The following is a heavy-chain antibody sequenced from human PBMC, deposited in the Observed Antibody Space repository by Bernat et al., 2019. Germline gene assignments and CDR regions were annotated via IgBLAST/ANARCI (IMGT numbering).Heavy chain of an antibody. CDR1: GFTFSSYG. CDR2: ISYDGSNK. V-gene: IGHV3-30*18. D-gene: IGHD1-26*01. J-gene: IGHJ4*02. Sequence: QVQLVESGGGVVQPGRSLRLSCAASGFTFSSYGMHWVRQAPGKGLEWVAVISYDGSNKYYADSVKVRFTISRDNSKNTLYLQMNSLRAEDTAVYYCAKALGRGQDMGAFDYWGQGTLVTVSS. CDR3: AKALGRGQDMGAFDY.